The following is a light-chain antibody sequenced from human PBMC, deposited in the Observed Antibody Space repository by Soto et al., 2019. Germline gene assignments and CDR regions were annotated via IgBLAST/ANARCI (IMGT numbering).Light chain of an antibody. Sequence: QSVLTQPPSASGSSGQSVTISCTGTSSDVGGYNYVSWYQQHPGKAPKLMIYEISKRPSGVPDRFSGSKSGNTASLTVSGLQAEDEADYYRAACDDSLNGPVFGGGTKVTVL. CDR1: SSDVGGYNY. CDR2: EIS. V-gene: IGLV2-8*01. CDR3: AACDDSLNGPV. J-gene: IGLJ3*02.